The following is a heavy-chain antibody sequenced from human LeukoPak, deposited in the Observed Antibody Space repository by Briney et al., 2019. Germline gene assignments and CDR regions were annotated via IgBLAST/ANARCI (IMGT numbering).Heavy chain of an antibody. CDR2: MQYDGSVI. CDR1: GFSFSDYG. D-gene: IGHD4-23*01. V-gene: IGHV3-30*02. J-gene: IGHJ5*02. CDR3: ARDPSTGGNSSP. Sequence: GGSLRLSCAASGFSFSDYGTLWVRQAPGKGLEWVTFMQYDGSVIFYADSVKGRFTISRDNAKNSLYLQMNSLRAEDTAVYYCARDPSTGGNSSPWGQGTLVTVSS.